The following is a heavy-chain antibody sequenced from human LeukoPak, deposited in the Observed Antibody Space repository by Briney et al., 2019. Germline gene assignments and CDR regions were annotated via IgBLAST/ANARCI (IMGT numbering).Heavy chain of an antibody. CDR1: GFTFTTFW. J-gene: IGHJ4*02. D-gene: IGHD3-22*01. CDR3: VRDWGYDSSGYWQKYFDT. V-gene: IGHV3-74*01. CDR2: IDHDGSST. Sequence: GGSLRLSCATSGFTFTTFWMHWVRQAPGKGLVWVSRIDHDGSSTNYADSVKGRFTISRDNAKNTVHLQMNSLRAEDTAVYYCVRDWGYDSSGYWQKYFDTWGQGTLVTVSS.